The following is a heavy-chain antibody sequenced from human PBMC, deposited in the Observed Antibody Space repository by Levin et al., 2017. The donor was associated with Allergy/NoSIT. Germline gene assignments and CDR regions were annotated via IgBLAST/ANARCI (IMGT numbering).Heavy chain of an antibody. D-gene: IGHD6-13*01. CDR1: GGSISSGGYY. J-gene: IGHJ5*02. Sequence: SETLSLTCTVSGGSISSGGYYWSWIRQHPGKGLEWIGYIYYSGSTYYNPSLKSRVTISVDTSKNQFSLKLSSVTAADTAVYYCARDFGRGSSSWYGGFDPWGQGTLVTVSS. V-gene: IGHV4-31*03. CDR3: ARDFGRGSSSWYGGFDP. CDR2: IYYSGST.